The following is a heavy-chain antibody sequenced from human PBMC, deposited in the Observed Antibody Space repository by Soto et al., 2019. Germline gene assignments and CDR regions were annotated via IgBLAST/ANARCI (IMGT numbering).Heavy chain of an antibody. CDR3: ARGPGLAAAGHNWFDP. Sequence: QVQLVQSGAEVKKPGASVKVSCKASGYTFTSYDINWVRQATGQGLEWMGWMNPNSGNTGYAQKFQGRVTMARNTSISTAYMELSSLRSEDTAVYYCARGPGLAAAGHNWFDPWGQGTLVTVSS. D-gene: IGHD6-13*01. CDR2: MNPNSGNT. CDR1: GYTFTSYD. J-gene: IGHJ5*02. V-gene: IGHV1-8*01.